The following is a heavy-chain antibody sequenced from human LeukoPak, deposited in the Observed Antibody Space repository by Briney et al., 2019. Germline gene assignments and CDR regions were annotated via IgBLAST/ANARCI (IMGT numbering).Heavy chain of an antibody. CDR1: GGSISSGGYY. D-gene: IGHD5-24*01. V-gene: IGHV4-31*03. Sequence: PSQTLSLTCTVSGGSISSGGYYWSWIRQHPGKGLEWIGYIYYSGSTYYNPSLKSRVTISVDTSKNQFCLKLSSVTAADTAVYYCARDSRDGYIPFDYWGQGTLVTVSS. CDR3: ARDSRDGYIPFDY. J-gene: IGHJ4*02. CDR2: IYYSGST.